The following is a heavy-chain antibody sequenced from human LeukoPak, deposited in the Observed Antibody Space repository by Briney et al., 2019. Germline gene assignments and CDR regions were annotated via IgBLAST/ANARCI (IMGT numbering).Heavy chain of an antibody. CDR2: ISGSGGST. J-gene: IGHJ4*02. CDR3: AKSFPNYYDSSGYSGFDY. CDR1: GFTFSSYA. D-gene: IGHD3-22*01. V-gene: IGHV3-23*01. Sequence: GGSLRLSCAASGFTFSSYAMSWVRQAPAQGLEWVSAISGSGGSTYYAGSVKGRFTISRDNSKNTLYLQMNSLRAEDTAVYYCAKSFPNYYDSSGYSGFDYWGQGHMVTVSS.